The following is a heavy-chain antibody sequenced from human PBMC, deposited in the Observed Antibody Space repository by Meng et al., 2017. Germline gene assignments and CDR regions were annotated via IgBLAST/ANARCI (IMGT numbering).Heavy chain of an antibody. V-gene: IGHV4-34*01. CDR2: INHSGST. CDR1: GGSFSGYY. Sequence: SETLSLTCAVYGGSFSGYYWSWIRKPPGKGLEWIGEINHSGSTNYNPSLKSRVTISVDTSKNQFSLKLSSVTAADTAVYYCARGGVGYCSSTSCAIGDSAFDIWGQGTMVTVSS. D-gene: IGHD2-2*01. CDR3: ARGGVGYCSSTSCAIGDSAFDI. J-gene: IGHJ3*02.